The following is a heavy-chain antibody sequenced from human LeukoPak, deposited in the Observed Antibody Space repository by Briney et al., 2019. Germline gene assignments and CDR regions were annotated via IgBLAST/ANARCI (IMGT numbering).Heavy chain of an antibody. CDR1: GFTFSSYA. CDR3: AKVAVVVPAAMREAYYYYGMDV. D-gene: IGHD2-2*01. CDR2: ISGSGGST. Sequence: GGSLRLSCAASGFTFSSYAMSWVRQAPGKGLEWVSAISGSGGSTYYADSVKGRFTISRDNSKNTLYLQMNSLRAEDTAVYYCAKVAVVVPAAMREAYYYYGMDVWGQGTTVTVSS. J-gene: IGHJ6*02. V-gene: IGHV3-23*01.